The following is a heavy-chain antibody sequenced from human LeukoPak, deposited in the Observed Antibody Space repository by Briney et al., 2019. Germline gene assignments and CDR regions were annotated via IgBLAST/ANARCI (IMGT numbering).Heavy chain of an antibody. Sequence: GESLKISCKGSGYSFTTYWIAWVRQMPEKGLEWMGITHPGDSHTRYSPSFQGQVTISADKSISTAYLQRSSLKASDTAMYFCARGYDSSGDAFDIWGQGTMVTVSS. J-gene: IGHJ3*02. D-gene: IGHD3-22*01. V-gene: IGHV5-51*01. CDR2: THPGDSHT. CDR1: GYSFTTYW. CDR3: ARGYDSSGDAFDI.